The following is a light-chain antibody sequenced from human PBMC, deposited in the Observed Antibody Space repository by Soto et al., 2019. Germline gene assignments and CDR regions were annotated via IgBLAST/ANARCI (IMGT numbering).Light chain of an antibody. Sequence: EIGLKQSPGTLSLSPRERATLSCRASQSVSSSYLAWYQQKPGQAPRLLIYGASSRATGIPDRFSGSGSGTDFTLTISRLEPEDFAVYYCQQYGSSPWTFGQGTKVEIK. CDR1: QSVSSSY. CDR3: QQYGSSPWT. J-gene: IGKJ1*01. CDR2: GAS. V-gene: IGKV3-20*01.